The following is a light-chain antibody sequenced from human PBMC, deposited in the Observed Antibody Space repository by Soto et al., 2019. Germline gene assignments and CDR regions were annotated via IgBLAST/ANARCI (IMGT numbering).Light chain of an antibody. V-gene: IGLV2-14*01. CDR2: DVS. Sequence: QSALTQPASVSGSPGQSITFSCTGTSSDVGTYNYVSWYQHRPGKAPKLMIYDVSYRPSGVSNRFSGSKSANTASLTISGLQAEDEADYYCSSYTTSNTQVFGGGTKVTVL. J-gene: IGLJ3*02. CDR3: SSYTTSNTQV. CDR1: SSDVGTYNY.